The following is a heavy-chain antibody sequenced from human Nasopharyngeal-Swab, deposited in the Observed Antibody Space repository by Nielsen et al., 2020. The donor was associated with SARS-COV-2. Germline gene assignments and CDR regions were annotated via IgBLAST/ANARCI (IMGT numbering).Heavy chain of an antibody. J-gene: IGHJ6*02. V-gene: IGHV3-9*01. CDR1: GFTFDDYA. Sequence: SLKISCAASGFTFDDYAMHWVRQAPGKGLARVSGISWNSGSIGYADSVKGRFTISRDNAKNSLYLQMNSLRAEDTALYYCAKGYGYGGDYYYYYGMDVWGQGTTVTVSS. D-gene: IGHD5-18*01. CDR3: AKGYGYGGDYYYYYGMDV. CDR2: ISWNSGSI.